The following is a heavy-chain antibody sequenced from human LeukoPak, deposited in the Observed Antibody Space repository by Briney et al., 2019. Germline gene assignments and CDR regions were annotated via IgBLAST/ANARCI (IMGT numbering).Heavy chain of an antibody. V-gene: IGHV4-4*02. CDR1: GGSITSNNW. CDR3: ARVLSGSNLDC. D-gene: IGHD3-22*01. CDR2: IFQSGGT. Sequence: SGTLSLTCAVSGGSITSNNWWSWVRPPPEKGLEWIGEIFQSGGTNYNPSLKSRVTIFVDKSKDQFSLKLSSVTAADTAVYYCARVLSGSNLDCWGQGTLVTVSS. J-gene: IGHJ4*02.